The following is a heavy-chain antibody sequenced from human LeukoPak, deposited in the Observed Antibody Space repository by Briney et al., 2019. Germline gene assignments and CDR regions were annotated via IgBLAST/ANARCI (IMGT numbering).Heavy chain of an antibody. D-gene: IGHD6-6*01. CDR3: ARGGAARPDY. V-gene: IGHV3-21*06. CDR2: ISGSSSYI. CDR1: GFTFSRYS. Sequence: PGGSLRLSCAASGFTFSRYSMNWVRQAPGKGLEWVSSISGSSSYIYYADSVKGRFTISRDNAGNSLYLQMNSLRAEDTAIYYCARGGAARPDYWGQGVLVTVSS. J-gene: IGHJ4*02.